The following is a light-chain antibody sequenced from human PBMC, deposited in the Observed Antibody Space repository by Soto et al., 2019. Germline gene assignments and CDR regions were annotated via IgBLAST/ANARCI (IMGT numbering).Light chain of an antibody. Sequence: GDTVTLTCRASQTISSWLAWYQQKPGKAPKLLIYKASTLKSGVPSRFSGSGYGTEFNLTISSLQTDDFATYYCQHYNSYSEAFGQGTKVDIK. CDR1: QTISSW. V-gene: IGKV1-5*03. CDR3: QHYNSYSEA. J-gene: IGKJ1*01. CDR2: KAS.